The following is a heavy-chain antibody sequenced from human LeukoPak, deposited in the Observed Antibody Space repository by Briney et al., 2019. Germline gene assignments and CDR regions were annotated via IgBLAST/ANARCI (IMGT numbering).Heavy chain of an antibody. V-gene: IGHV4-59*01. CDR1: GGSISSYY. CDR2: IYYSGST. D-gene: IGHD6-19*01. J-gene: IGHJ4*02. CDR3: ARARSGWYFIDY. Sequence: PSETLSLTCTVSGGSISSYYWCWIRQPPGKGLEWIGYIYYSGSTNYNPSLKSRVTISVDTSKNQFSLKLSSVTAADTAVYYCARARSGWYFIDYWGQGTLVTVSS.